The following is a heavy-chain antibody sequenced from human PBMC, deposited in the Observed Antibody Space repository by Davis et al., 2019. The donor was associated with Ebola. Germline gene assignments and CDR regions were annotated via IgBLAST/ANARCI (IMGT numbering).Heavy chain of an antibody. CDR1: GFSLSTSGMC. J-gene: IGHJ3*02. D-gene: IGHD3-22*01. CDR2: IDWDDDK. V-gene: IGHV2-70*01. Sequence: SGPTLVKPTQTLTLTCTFSGFSLSTSGMCVSWIRQPPGKALEWLALIDWDDDKYYSTSLKTRLTISKDTSKNQVVLTMTNMDPVDTATYYCARIRQGGMIVGSDAFDIWGQGTMVTVSS. CDR3: ARIRQGGMIVGSDAFDI.